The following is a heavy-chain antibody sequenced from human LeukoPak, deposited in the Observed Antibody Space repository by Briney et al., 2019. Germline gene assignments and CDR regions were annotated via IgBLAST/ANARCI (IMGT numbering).Heavy chain of an antibody. CDR2: IYYSGST. J-gene: IGHJ5*02. Sequence: GSLRLSCAASGFTFSSYEMNWVRQPPGKGLEWIGSIYYSGSTYYNPSLKSRVTISVDTSKNQFSLKLSSVTAADTAVYYCARNNYYGSGSYYGWFDPWGQGTLVTVSS. V-gene: IGHV4-39*07. CDR3: ARNNYYGSGSYYGWFDP. CDR1: GFTFSSYE. D-gene: IGHD3-10*01.